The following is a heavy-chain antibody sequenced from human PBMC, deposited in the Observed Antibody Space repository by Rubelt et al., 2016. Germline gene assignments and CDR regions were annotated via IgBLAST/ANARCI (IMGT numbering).Heavy chain of an antibody. Sequence: QLQLQESGPGLVKPSETLSLTCTVSGTSTSSSSYYWGWLRQPPGKGLEWIGSMFHGGSTYYNPSPQRRITISVNTSKKQFTLKLSSVTAADTAMYYCARLFDSSGWSPFDYWGQGTLVTVSS. CDR2: MFHGGST. V-gene: IGHV4-39*01. CDR3: ARLFDSSGWSPFDY. CDR1: GTSTSSSSYY. D-gene: IGHD3-22*01. J-gene: IGHJ4*02.